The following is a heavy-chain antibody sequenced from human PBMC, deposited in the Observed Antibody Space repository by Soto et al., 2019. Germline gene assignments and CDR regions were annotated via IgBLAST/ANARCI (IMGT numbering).Heavy chain of an antibody. CDR2: IIPILGIA. CDR1: GGTFSSYT. V-gene: IGHV1-69*02. J-gene: IGHJ1*01. CDR3: AASPYDSIWGSYPNLHQH. Sequence: SVKVSCKASGGTFSSYTISWVRQAPGQGLEWMGRIIPILGIANYAQKFQGRVTITADKSTSTAYMELSSLRSEDTAVYYCAASPYDSIWGSYPNLHQHWGQGTLVTVSS. D-gene: IGHD3-16*02.